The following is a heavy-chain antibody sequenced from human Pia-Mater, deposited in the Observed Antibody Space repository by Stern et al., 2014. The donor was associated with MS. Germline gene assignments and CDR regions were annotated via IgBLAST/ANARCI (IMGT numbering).Heavy chain of an antibody. V-gene: IGHV3-20*01. CDR3: ARDIYCTNGVCYYGMDV. Sequence: EVHLVESGGGVVRPGGSLRLSCAASGFTFDDYGMSWVRQAPGKGLEWVSGINWNGGSTGYADSVKGRFTISRDNAKNSLYLQMNSLRAEDTALYHCARDIYCTNGVCYYGMDVWGQGTTVTVSS. J-gene: IGHJ6*02. CDR2: INWNGGST. CDR1: GFTFDDYG. D-gene: IGHD2-8*01.